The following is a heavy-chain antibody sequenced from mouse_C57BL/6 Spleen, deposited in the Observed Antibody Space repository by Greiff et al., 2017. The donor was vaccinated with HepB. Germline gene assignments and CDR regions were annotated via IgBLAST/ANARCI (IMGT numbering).Heavy chain of an antibody. D-gene: IGHD2-4*01. J-gene: IGHJ2*01. CDR2: ISYDGSN. V-gene: IGHV3-6*01. CDR3: ARVYDYDGSDY. Sequence: DVKLQESGPGLVKPSQSLSLTCSVTGYSITSGYYWNWIRQFPGNKLEWMGYISYDGSNNYNPSLKNRISITRDTSKNQFFLKLNSVTTEDTATYYCARVYDYDGSDYWGLGTTLTVSS. CDR1: GYSITSGYY.